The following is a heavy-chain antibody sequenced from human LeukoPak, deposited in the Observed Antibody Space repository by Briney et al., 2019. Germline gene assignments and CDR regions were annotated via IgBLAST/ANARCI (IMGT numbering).Heavy chain of an antibody. CDR3: ARVDEYSSSSPYYYYYMDV. CDR1: GYTFTSYG. D-gene: IGHD6-6*01. V-gene: IGHV1-18*01. Sequence: ASVKVSCKASGYTFTSYGISWVRQAPGQGLEWMGWISAYNGNTNYAQKLQGRVTMTTDTSTSTAYMELRSLRSEDTAVYYCARVDEYSSSSPYYYYYMDVWGKGTTVTVSS. CDR2: ISAYNGNT. J-gene: IGHJ6*03.